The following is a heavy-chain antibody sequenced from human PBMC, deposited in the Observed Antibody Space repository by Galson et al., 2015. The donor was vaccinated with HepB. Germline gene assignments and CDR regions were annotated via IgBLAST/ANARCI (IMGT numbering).Heavy chain of an antibody. V-gene: IGHV7-4-1*02. CDR2: MNTNTGTT. J-gene: IGHJ6*03. D-gene: IGHD3-3*01. Sequence: SVKVSCKASGYSFTDYVVNCVRQAPGHGHEWMGWMNTNTGTTTSAPGFARRFVFSLATSVTTAYLQISSLETDDTAVYYCARSPLRFLDWLPYYDYYYMDVWGEGTTVTVSS. CDR3: ARSPLRFLDWLPYYDYYYMDV. CDR1: GYSFTDYV.